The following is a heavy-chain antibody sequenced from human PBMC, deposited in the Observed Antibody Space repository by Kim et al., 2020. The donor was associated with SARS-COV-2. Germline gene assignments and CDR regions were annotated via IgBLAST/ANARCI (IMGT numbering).Heavy chain of an antibody. CDR1: GFTFSSYA. D-gene: IGHD6-13*01. Sequence: GGSLRLSCAASGFTFSSYAMSWVRQAPGKGLEWVSAISGSGGSTYYADSVKGRFTISRDNSKNTLYLQMNSLRAEDTAVYYCTRGGEIAAAAPSYWGQGTLVTVSS. J-gene: IGHJ4*02. CDR2: ISGSGGST. V-gene: IGHV3-23*01. CDR3: TRGGEIAAAAPSY.